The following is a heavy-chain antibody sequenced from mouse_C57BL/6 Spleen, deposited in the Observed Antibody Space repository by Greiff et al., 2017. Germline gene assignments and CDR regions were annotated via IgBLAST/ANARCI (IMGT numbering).Heavy chain of an antibody. CDR1: GYTFTGYW. CDR3: ARAALYYGNSYWYFDV. Sequence: VQLQQSGAELMKPGASVKLSCKATGYTFTGYWIEWVKQRPGHGLEWIGEILPGSGSTNYNEKFKGKATFTADTSSNTAYMQLSSLTTEDSAIYYCARAALYYGNSYWYFDVWGTGTTVTVSS. J-gene: IGHJ1*03. D-gene: IGHD2-1*01. V-gene: IGHV1-9*01. CDR2: ILPGSGST.